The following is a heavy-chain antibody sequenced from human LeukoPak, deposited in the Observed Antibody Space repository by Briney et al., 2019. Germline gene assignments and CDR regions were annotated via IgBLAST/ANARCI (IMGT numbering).Heavy chain of an antibody. CDR1: GFTFSSYS. V-gene: IGHV3-21*01. Sequence: GGSLRLSCAAFGFTFSSYSMNWVRQAPGKGLEWVSFISSSSSYIYYADSVKGRFTISRDNAKNSLYLQMNSLRAEDTAVYYCARGVSRYSGYDLAYWGQGTLVTVSS. CDR2: ISSSSSYI. D-gene: IGHD5-12*01. CDR3: ARGVSRYSGYDLAY. J-gene: IGHJ4*02.